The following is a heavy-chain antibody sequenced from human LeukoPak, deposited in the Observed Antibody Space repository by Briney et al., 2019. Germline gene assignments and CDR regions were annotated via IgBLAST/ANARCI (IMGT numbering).Heavy chain of an antibody. CDR3: ARVPQRNIAMTGTRGDY. Sequence: GALVKVSCKASGYIFTGYGFSWVRQAPGQGLEWMAWISAYNGDTKYAQKFQDRVTMTTDTSTTTAYMELRNLRSDDTAVYYCARVPQRNIAMTGTRGDYWGQGTLVTVSS. D-gene: IGHD6-19*01. CDR1: GYIFTGYG. V-gene: IGHV1-18*01. CDR2: ISAYNGDT. J-gene: IGHJ4*02.